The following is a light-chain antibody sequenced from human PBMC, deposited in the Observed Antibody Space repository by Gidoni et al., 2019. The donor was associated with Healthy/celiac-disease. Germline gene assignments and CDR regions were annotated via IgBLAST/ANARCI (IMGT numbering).Light chain of an antibody. CDR1: QSVSSN. J-gene: IGKJ1*01. CDR3: QQYNNWPRGT. V-gene: IGKV3-15*01. Sequence: EIVMTHSLATLSVSPGERATLSCRASQSVSSNLAWYQQKPGQAPRLLIYGASTRATGIPARFSGSGSGTEFTLTISSLQSEDFAVYYCQQYNNWPRGTFGQGTRVEIK. CDR2: GAS.